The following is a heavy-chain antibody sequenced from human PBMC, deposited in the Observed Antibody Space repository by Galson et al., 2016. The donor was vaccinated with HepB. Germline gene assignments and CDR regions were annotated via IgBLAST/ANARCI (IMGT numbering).Heavy chain of an antibody. Sequence: ETLSLTCAVYVESFSGFHWSWIRQPPGKGLEWVGEINHSGTTNCYTSLKSRVTISVDTSKNQFSLKLTSVTAAGTAIYYCARGRAGKTGTFYYFDYWGLGTLVTVSS. CDR2: INHSGTT. J-gene: IGHJ4*02. CDR3: ARGRAGKTGTFYYFDY. CDR1: VESFSGFH. D-gene: IGHD1-7*01. V-gene: IGHV4-34*01.